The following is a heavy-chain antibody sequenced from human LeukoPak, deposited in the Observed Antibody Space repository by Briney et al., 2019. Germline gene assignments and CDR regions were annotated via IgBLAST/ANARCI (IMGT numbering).Heavy chain of an antibody. CDR2: IYTSGST. D-gene: IGHD3-10*01. V-gene: IGHV4-4*07. Sequence: SETLSLTCTVSGGSISSYYWSWIRQPAGKGLEWIGRIYTSGSTNHNPSLKSRVTMSVDTSKNQFSLKLSSVTAADTAVYYCARDSFYYGSGTFGWLDPWGQGTRVTVSS. CDR1: GGSISSYY. CDR3: ARDSFYYGSGTFGWLDP. J-gene: IGHJ5*02.